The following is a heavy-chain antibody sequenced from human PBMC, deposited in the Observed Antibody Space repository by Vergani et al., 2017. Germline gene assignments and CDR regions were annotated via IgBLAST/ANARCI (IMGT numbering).Heavy chain of an antibody. J-gene: IGHJ4*02. CDR3: ARGAWGSGYYTIFDY. CDR2: IIPILGIA. V-gene: IGHV1-69*02. D-gene: IGHD3-3*01. CDR1: GGTFSSYT. Sequence: QVQLVQSGAEVKKTGSSVKVSCKASGGTFSSYTISWVRQAPGQGLEWMGRIIPILGIANYAQKFQGRVTLTADKSTSTAYMELSSLRSEDTAVYYCARGAWGSGYYTIFDYWDQGTLVTVSS.